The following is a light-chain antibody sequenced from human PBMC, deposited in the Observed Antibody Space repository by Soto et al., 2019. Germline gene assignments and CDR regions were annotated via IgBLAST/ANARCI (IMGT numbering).Light chain of an antibody. CDR3: GTWYSSLSASDV. J-gene: IGLJ7*01. V-gene: IGLV1-51*01. CDR2: DND. Sequence: QSVLTQPPSVSAAPGQKVTISCSGSNSNIGNNYVSWYQQFPGTATKLLIYDNDKRPSGIPDQFSCSKSGTSATLGITGLQTGDEDDYYCGTWYSSLSASDVFGGGNQLTV. CDR1: NSNIGNNY.